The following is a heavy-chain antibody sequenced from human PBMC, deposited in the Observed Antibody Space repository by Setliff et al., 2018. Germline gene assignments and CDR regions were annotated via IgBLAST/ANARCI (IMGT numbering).Heavy chain of an antibody. D-gene: IGHD3-22*01. Sequence: PSETLSLTCKVSGDSMIGYYWSWIRQPPGKGLDWIGYVYSGGSPNYSPSFKSRVTMSIDTSKDQFSLKLKSVTAADTAVYYCARLYHNDNSADFRRAPFDVWGQGTMVTVSS. CDR1: GDSMIGYY. CDR3: ARLYHNDNSADFRRAPFDV. V-gene: IGHV4-59*01. J-gene: IGHJ3*01. CDR2: VYSGGSP.